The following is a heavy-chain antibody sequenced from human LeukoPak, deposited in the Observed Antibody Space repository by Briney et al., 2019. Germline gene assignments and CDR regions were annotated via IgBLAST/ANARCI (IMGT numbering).Heavy chain of an antibody. CDR2: IVVGSGNT. J-gene: IGHJ5*02. CDR3: AADRMEVGANINWFDP. Sequence: ASVNVSCKASGFTFTSSAVQWVRQARGQRLEWIGWIVVGSGNTNYAQKFQERVTITRDMSTSTAYMELSSLRSEDTAVYYCAADRMEVGANINWFDPWGQGTLVTVSS. CDR1: GFTFTSSA. V-gene: IGHV1-58*01. D-gene: IGHD1-26*01.